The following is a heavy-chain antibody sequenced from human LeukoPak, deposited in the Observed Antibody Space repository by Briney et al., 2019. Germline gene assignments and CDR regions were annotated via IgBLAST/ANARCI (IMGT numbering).Heavy chain of an antibody. J-gene: IGHJ5*02. V-gene: IGHV4-4*07. CDR3: ARAGDYGDYVGWFDP. CDR1: GGSTSSYY. Sequence: SETLSLTCTVSGGSTSSYYWSWIRQPAGKGLEWIGRIHTSGSTNYNPSLKSRVTMSVDTSKNQFSLKLTSVTAADTAVYYCARAGDYGDYVGWFDPWGQGTLVTVSS. CDR2: IHTSGST. D-gene: IGHD4-17*01.